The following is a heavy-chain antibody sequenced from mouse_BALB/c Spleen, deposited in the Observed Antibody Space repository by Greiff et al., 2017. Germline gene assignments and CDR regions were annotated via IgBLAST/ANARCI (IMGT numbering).Heavy chain of an antibody. CDR3: ARLYYGNYLCDY. CDR2: ISNGGGST. J-gene: IGHJ2*01. Sequence: EVNVVESGGGLVQPGGSLKLSCAASGFTFSSYSMSWVRQTPEKRLEWVAYISNGGGSTYYPDTVKGRFTISRDNAKNTLYLQMSSLKSEDTAMYYCARLYYGNYLCDYWGQGTTLTVSA. D-gene: IGHD2-1*01. CDR1: GFTFSSYS. V-gene: IGHV5-12-2*01.